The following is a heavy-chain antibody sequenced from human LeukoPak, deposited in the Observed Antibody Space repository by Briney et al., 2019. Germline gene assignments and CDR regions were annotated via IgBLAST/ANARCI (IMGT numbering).Heavy chain of an antibody. V-gene: IGHV3-30*02. CDR1: GFTFSSYG. Sequence: GGSLRLSCAASGFTFSSYGMHWVRQAPGEGLEWVAFIRYHGRDKYYGDSVKGRFTISRDNSRYTLYLQMDSLRGEDTAVYYCANSPYGDWSFDFWGQGTLVTVSS. J-gene: IGHJ4*02. CDR2: IRYHGRDK. CDR3: ANSPYGDWSFDF. D-gene: IGHD4-17*01.